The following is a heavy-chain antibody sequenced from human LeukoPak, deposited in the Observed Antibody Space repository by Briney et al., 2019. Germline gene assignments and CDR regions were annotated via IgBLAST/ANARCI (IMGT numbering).Heavy chain of an antibody. J-gene: IGHJ5*02. V-gene: IGHV4-31*03. CDR3: AKARDYEVGFDP. CDR2: IYYRGST. Sequence: PSQTLSLTCTVSGGSISSGANYWGWIRQHPGKGLEWIGYIYYRGSTYYNPSLKSRVTISLDTSKNQFSLNLASVTAADTAVYYCAKARDYEVGFDPWGQGTLVTVSS. D-gene: IGHD4-17*01. CDR1: GGSISSGANY.